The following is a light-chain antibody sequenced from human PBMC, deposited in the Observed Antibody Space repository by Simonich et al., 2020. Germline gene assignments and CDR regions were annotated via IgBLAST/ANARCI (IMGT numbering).Light chain of an antibody. CDR3: QQSYSTPYT. V-gene: IGKV1-39*01. J-gene: IGKJ2*01. CDR1: QSISSY. Sequence: DIQMTQSPSSLSASVGDRVTITCRASQSISSYLNLYKQKPGKAPKPLIYAASSLQSGVPSRFSGSGSGTDFTLTISSLQPEDFATYYCQQSYSTPYTFGQGTKLEIK. CDR2: AAS.